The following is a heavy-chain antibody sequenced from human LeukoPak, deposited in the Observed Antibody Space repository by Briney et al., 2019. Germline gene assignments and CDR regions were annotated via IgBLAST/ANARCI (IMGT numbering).Heavy chain of an antibody. CDR3: ARHAKYNYFDH. J-gene: IGHJ5*02. CDR2: IHYSEST. CDR1: GGSFISDTYY. V-gene: IGHV4-39*01. Sequence: SETLSLTCTVSGGSFISDTYYWGWIRQPPGKGLDWIGSIHYSESTYYTPSLKTRITMSVDTSKNQFSLKLRSVTAADTAVYFCARHAKYNYFDHWGQGTLVTVSS.